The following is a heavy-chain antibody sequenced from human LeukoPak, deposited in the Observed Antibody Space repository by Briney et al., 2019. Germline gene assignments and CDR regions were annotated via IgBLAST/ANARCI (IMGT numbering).Heavy chain of an antibody. CDR3: ARIIVATTYPLMDV. D-gene: IGHD5-12*01. J-gene: IGHJ6*04. CDR1: GYSISSGYY. CDR2: IYHSGST. Sequence: KASETLSLTYTVSGYSISSGYYWGWIRQPPGKGLEWIGSIYHSGSTYYNPSLKSRVTISVDTSKNQFSLKLSSVTAADTAVYYCARIIVATTYPLMDVWGKGTTVTVSS. V-gene: IGHV4-38-2*02.